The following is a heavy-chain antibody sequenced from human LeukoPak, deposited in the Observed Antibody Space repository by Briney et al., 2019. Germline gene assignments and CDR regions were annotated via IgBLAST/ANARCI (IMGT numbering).Heavy chain of an antibody. J-gene: IGHJ4*02. CDR1: GFTFSGYS. V-gene: IGHV3-21*01. Sequence: GGSLRLSCTASGFTFSGYSMNWIRQAPGKGLEWVSSFGTRSTSIYHAGSVKGRFTISRDNSKNTLYLQMNSLRAEDTTVYYCAKEGYNWSLDSWGQGTLVTVSS. D-gene: IGHD1-20*01. CDR3: AKEGYNWSLDS. CDR2: FGTRSTSI.